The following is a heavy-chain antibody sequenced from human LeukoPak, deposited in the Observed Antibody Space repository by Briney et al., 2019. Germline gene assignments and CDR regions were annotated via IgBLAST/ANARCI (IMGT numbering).Heavy chain of an antibody. CDR1: GFTLSDYS. CDR2: ISSVSGYI. D-gene: IGHD6-13*01. Sequence: GGSLRLSCAASGFTLSDYSMNWVRQAPGRGLEWVSFISSVSGYIYYADSVKDRFTISRDNARNSLYLQMNSLRAEDTAVYYCARGGRSSSYYYYGMDVWGQGTTVTVSS. V-gene: IGHV3-21*01. J-gene: IGHJ6*02. CDR3: ARGGRSSSYYYYGMDV.